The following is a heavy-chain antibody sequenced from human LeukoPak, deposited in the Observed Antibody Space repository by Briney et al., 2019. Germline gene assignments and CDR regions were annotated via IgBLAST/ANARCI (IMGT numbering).Heavy chain of an antibody. CDR3: AREGRRILDY. CDR2: IYTSGST. J-gene: IGHJ4*02. D-gene: IGHD2-15*01. Sequence: SETLSLTCTVSGGSISSYYWSWIRQPAGKGLEWIGRIYTSGSTNYNPSLKGRVTISVDKSKKQFSLKLSSVTAADTAVYYCAREGRRILDYWGQGTLVTVSS. CDR1: GGSISSYY. V-gene: IGHV4-4*07.